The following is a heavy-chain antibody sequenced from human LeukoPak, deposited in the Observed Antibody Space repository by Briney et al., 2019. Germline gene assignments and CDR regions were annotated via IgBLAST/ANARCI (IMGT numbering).Heavy chain of an antibody. J-gene: IGHJ4*02. CDR1: GFTFDDYA. D-gene: IGHD6-13*01. CDR3: AKGGSSSWYQAYFDY. V-gene: IGHV3-9*01. Sequence: GGSLRLSCAASGFTFDDYAMHWVRQAPGKGLEWVSGISWNSGSIGYADSVKGRFTISRDNAKNSLYLQMNSLRAEDTALYYCAKGGSSSWYQAYFDYWGQGTLATVSS. CDR2: ISWNSGSI.